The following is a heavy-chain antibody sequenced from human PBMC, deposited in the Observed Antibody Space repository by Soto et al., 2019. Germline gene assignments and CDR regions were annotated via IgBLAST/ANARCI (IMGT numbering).Heavy chain of an antibody. CDR3: AISLSRNDILTGYSFDY. CDR2: ISRSGGST. CDR1: GFTFSSYA. Sequence: EVQLLESGGGLVQPGGSLRLSCAASGFTFSSYAISWVRQAPGKGLEWVSAISRSGGSTYYADSVKGRFTISRDNSKNTLYLQMIRLSAEDTAVYYCAISLSRNDILTGYSFDYWGQGTLVTVSS. V-gene: IGHV3-23*01. J-gene: IGHJ4*02. D-gene: IGHD3-9*01.